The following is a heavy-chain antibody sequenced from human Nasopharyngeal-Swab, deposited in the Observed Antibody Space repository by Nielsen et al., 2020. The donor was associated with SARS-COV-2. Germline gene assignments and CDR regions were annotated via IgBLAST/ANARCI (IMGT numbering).Heavy chain of an antibody. Sequence: GSLRLSCTGSGGSVRSGSYYWSWLRQPPGKGLEWIGYIYYSGSTNYNPSLKSRVTISVDTSKNQFSLKLSSVTAADTAVYYCARDPLVPAASDAFDIWGQGTMVTVSS. V-gene: IGHV4-61*01. CDR3: ARDPLVPAASDAFDI. D-gene: IGHD2-2*01. J-gene: IGHJ3*02. CDR2: IYYSGST. CDR1: GGSVRSGSYY.